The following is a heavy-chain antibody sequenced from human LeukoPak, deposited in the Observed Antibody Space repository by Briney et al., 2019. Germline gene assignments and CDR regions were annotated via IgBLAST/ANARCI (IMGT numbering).Heavy chain of an antibody. V-gene: IGHV3-48*02. J-gene: IGHJ4*02. CDR2: VSDSSVV. CDR3: ARDGLHTDHFDY. D-gene: IGHD2-21*01. Sequence: GGSLRLSCAASGFTFSTYTMNWVRQAPGKGLEWVSTVSDSSVVHYSDSVKGRFTISRDNAKNSLYLQMNSMRDEDTAVYYCARDGLHTDHFDYWGQGTLVTVSS. CDR1: GFTFSTYT.